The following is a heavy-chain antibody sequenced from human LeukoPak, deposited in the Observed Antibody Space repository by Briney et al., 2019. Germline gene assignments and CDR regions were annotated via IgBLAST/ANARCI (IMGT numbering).Heavy chain of an antibody. CDR2: IRSKAYGGTT. CDR3: TRDPGAAARLYYFDY. D-gene: IGHD6-13*01. CDR1: GFTSGDYA. Sequence: PGRSLRLSCTASGFTSGDYAMSWVRQAPGKGLEWVGFIRSKAYGGTTEYAASVKGRFTISRDDSKSIAYLQMNSLKTEDTAVYYCTRDPGAAARLYYFDYWGQGTLVTVSS. J-gene: IGHJ4*02. V-gene: IGHV3-49*04.